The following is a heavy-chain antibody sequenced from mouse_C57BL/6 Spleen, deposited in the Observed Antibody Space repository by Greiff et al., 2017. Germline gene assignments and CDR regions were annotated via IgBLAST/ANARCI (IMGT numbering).Heavy chain of an antibody. J-gene: IGHJ2*01. CDR1: GYAFSSSW. CDR3: ARLYSNYEEVFDY. Sequence: VKVVESGPELVKPGASVKISCKASGYAFSSSWMNWVKQRPGKGLEWIGRIYPGDGDTNYNGKFKGKATLTADKSSSTAYMQLSSLTSEDSAVYFCARLYSNYEEVFDYWGQGTTLTVSS. D-gene: IGHD2-5*01. CDR2: IYPGDGDT. V-gene: IGHV1-82*01.